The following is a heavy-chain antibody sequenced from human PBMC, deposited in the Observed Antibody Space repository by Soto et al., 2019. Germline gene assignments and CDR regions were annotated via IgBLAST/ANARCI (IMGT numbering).Heavy chain of an antibody. CDR3: ASHRVQLWFLDV. CDR1: GGSISSSSYY. V-gene: IGHV4-39*01. Sequence: QLQLQESGPGLVKPSETLSLTCTVSGGSISSSSYYWGWIRQPPGKGLEWIGSIYYSGSTYYNPSHESRVTIAVDTSKHQFSLKLSSMTAADTAVNYCASHRVQLWFLDVWGTGITVTDSS. D-gene: IGHD5-18*01. J-gene: IGHJ6*04. CDR2: IYYSGST.